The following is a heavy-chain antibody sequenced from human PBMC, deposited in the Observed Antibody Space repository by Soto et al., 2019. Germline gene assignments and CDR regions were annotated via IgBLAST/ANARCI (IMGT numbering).Heavy chain of an antibody. CDR2: ISSSSSTI. V-gene: IGHV3-48*02. CDR1: GFTFRSYG. D-gene: IGHD3-22*01. J-gene: IGHJ4*02. CDR3: ARDLYDSSGYYCQFDY. Sequence: HPGGSLRLSCAASGFTFRSYGMHWVRQAPGKGLEWVSYISSSSSTIYYADSVKGRFTISRDNAKNSLYLQMNSLRDEDTAVYYCARDLYDSSGYYCQFDYWGQGTLVTVSS.